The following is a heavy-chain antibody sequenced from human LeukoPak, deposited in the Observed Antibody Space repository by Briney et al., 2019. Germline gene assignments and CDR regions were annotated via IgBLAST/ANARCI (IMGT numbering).Heavy chain of an antibody. D-gene: IGHD6-19*01. V-gene: IGHV4-4*02. CDR2: IYHSGST. CDR3: ASHVKRQWLKKNWFDP. CDR1: GGSISSSNW. J-gene: IGHJ5*02. Sequence: SGTLSLTCAVSGGSISSSNWWSWVRQPPGKGLEWIGEIYHSGSTNYNPSLKSRVTISVDKSKNQFSLKLSSVTAADTAVYYCASHVKRQWLKKNWFDPWGQGTLVTVSS.